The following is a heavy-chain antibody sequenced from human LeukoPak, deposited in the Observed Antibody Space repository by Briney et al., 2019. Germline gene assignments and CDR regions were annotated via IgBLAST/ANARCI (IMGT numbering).Heavy chain of an antibody. Sequence: ASVKVSCTASGYTFTSYGISWVRQAPGPGLEWMGWISPLSGGTEYAQKFQGRVTVTRDTSISTVYMELSRLRSDDTAVYYCARVGGSSRRWTDAFDFWGQGTLVAVSS. J-gene: IGHJ3*01. V-gene: IGHV1-2*02. CDR1: GYTFTSYG. CDR2: ISPLSGGT. D-gene: IGHD6-13*01. CDR3: ARVGGSSRRWTDAFDF.